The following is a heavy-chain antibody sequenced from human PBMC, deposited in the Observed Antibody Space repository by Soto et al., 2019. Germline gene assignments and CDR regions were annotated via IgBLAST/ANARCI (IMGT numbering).Heavy chain of an antibody. V-gene: IGHV4-61*01. D-gene: IGHD3-9*01. J-gene: IGHJ6*02. CDR3: VRELGLIDRAEDKYYYYAWDV. Sequence: LETLSLTCEVSGVSVSNRTHYWTWIRQPPGKGLEWIGFLYYGGTNYNPSLKSRLTIALDTSKNQISLNLSSVTAADTAVYYCVRELGLIDRAEDKYYYYAWDVWGQGTRGT. CDR2: LYYGGT. CDR1: GVSVSNRTHY.